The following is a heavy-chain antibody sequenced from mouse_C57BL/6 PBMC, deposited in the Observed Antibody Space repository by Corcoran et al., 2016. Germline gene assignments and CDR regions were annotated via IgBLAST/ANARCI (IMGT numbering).Heavy chain of an antibody. CDR1: GDTLTAYP. Sequence: QIKWVQSEPELKKPVETLQISCRASGDTLTAYPMHWEKQAPGKGFKWMGMIYTDTGEPTYAEEFKGRFAFSLETSASTAYLQINNLKNEDTATYFCVKRPAGFAYWGQGTLVTVSA. J-gene: IGHJ3*01. CDR3: VKRPAGFAY. CDR2: IYTDTGEP. V-gene: IGHV9-1*01.